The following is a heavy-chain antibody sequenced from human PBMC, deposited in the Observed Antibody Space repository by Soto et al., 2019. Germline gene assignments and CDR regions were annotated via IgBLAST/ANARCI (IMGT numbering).Heavy chain of an antibody. CDR3: ARVMYYDFWSGYNWFDP. V-gene: IGHV4-59*01. CDR2: IYYSGST. J-gene: IGHJ5*02. Sequence: PSETLSLTCTVSGGSISSYYWSSIRQPPGKGLEWIGYIYYSGSTNYNPPLKSRVTISVDTSKNQFSLKLSSVTAADTAVYYCARVMYYDFWSGYNWFDPWGQGTLVTVSS. D-gene: IGHD3-3*01. CDR1: GGSISSYY.